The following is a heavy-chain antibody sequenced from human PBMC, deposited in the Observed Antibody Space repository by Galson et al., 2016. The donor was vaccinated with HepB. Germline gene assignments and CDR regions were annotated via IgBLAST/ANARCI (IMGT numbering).Heavy chain of an antibody. CDR1: GFTFDDYG. CDR2: ISWDSGKI. V-gene: IGHV3-9*01. J-gene: IGHJ6*02. Sequence: LRLSCAASGFTFDDYGMNWVRQVPGKGLEWVSGISWDSGKIGYADSVKGRFTISRDNAKNSLFLQMKSLRVEDTALYYCAKDKWIEPSGGMDVWGQGITVTVSS. D-gene: IGHD5-18*01. CDR3: AKDKWIEPSGGMDV.